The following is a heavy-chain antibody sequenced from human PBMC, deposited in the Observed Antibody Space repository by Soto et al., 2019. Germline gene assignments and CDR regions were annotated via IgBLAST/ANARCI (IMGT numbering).Heavy chain of an antibody. CDR2: ISGSGGTT. D-gene: IGHD6-19*01. CDR3: AKTANGWFSAFDI. V-gene: IGHV3-23*01. J-gene: IGHJ3*02. CDR1: GFTFSSYA. Sequence: EVQLLESGGGLVQPGGSLRLSCAASGFTFSSYAMSWVRQAPGKGLEWASAISGSGGTTYYADSVKVQFTFSRDNSKNTLYLQMNSLRAEDTAVYYCAKTANGWFSAFDIWGQGTMVTVSS.